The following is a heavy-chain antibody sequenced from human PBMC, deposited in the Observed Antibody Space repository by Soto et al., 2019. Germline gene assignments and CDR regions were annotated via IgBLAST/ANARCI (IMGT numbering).Heavy chain of an antibody. V-gene: IGHV3-33*01. CDR1: GFKFRNYA. CDR2: IWFDGSKK. Sequence: QVQLVESGGGVVQPGKSLRLSCAASGFKFRNYAIHWVRQAPGKGLEWLAVIWFDGSKKYYADSVKGRFTISRDNSKNTVYLDMNSLTADDSGVFYCARAHTMMILDRFDPWGHGTLVNVSS. J-gene: IGHJ5*02. D-gene: IGHD3-22*01. CDR3: ARAHTMMILDRFDP.